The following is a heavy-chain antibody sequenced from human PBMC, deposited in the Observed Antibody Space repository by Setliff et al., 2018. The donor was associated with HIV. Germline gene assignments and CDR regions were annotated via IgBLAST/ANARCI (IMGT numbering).Heavy chain of an antibody. J-gene: IGHJ1*01. D-gene: IGHD6-19*01. V-gene: IGHV4-39*01. CDR3: ASLVGGAVAGPY. CDR2: IYYSGST. Sequence: SETLSLTCTVSGGSISSYYWGWIRQPPGKGLEWIGSIYYSGSTYYNPSLKSGVTISVDTSKNQFSMKLSSVTAADTAVYYCASLVGGAVAGPYWGQGTMVTVSS. CDR1: GGSISSYY.